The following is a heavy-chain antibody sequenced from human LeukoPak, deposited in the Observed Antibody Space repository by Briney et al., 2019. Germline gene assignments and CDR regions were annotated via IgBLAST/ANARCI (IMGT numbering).Heavy chain of an antibody. D-gene: IGHD3-10*01. CDR3: ARVFDSGSQAYFYYMDV. Sequence: PSETLSLTCNVSGGSIRGYYWSWIRQPPGKGLEWIGYIYSSGSTNYNPSLKSRVTMSVDTSKNQFSLKVSSVTAAETAVYYCARVFDSGSQAYFYYMDVWGKGTTVTIFS. CDR1: GGSIRGYY. CDR2: IYSSGST. V-gene: IGHV4-59*01. J-gene: IGHJ6*03.